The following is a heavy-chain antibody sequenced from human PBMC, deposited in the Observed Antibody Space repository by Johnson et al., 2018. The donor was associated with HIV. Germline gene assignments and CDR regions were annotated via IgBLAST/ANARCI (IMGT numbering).Heavy chain of an antibody. CDR2: ISDDVSST. D-gene: IGHD2-8*02. CDR3: AKATGGYWGDDFDI. Sequence: QVQLVESGGGVVRPGRSLRLSCAASGFTFSSFTMHWVRQAPGKGLEWVAVISDDVSSTFYVDSVKGRFTISRDNSNNTLYLQMSGLSAEDTALYYCAKATGGYWGDDFDIWGQGTMVTVSS. CDR1: GFTFSSFT. J-gene: IGHJ3*02. V-gene: IGHV3-30*04.